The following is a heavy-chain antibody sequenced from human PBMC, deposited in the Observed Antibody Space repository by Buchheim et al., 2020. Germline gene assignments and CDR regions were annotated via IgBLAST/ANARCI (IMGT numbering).Heavy chain of an antibody. Sequence: EVQLVESGGGLVQPGGSLRLSCAASGFTFSNYWMTWVRQAPGKGLEWLANINQDGTEKNYVDSLMGRFTISRDNARNSLYLPMNSLRVEDTAVYYCVRDQGASGDYWGQGTL. D-gene: IGHD1-26*01. J-gene: IGHJ4*02. CDR1: GFTFSNYW. V-gene: IGHV3-7*01. CDR2: INQDGTEK. CDR3: VRDQGASGDY.